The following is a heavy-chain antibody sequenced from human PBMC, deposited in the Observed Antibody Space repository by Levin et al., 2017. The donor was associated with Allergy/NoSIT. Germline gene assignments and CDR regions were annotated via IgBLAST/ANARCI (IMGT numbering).Heavy chain of an antibody. CDR1: GFTVSSNY. CDR2: IYSGGST. Sequence: AGGSLRLSCAASGFTVSSNYMSWVRQAPGKGLEWVSVIYSGGSTYYADSVKGRFTISRDNSKNTLYLQMNSLRAEDTAVYYCARGPKMATILIRGLALDYWGQGTLVTVSS. CDR3: ARGPKMATILIRGLALDY. D-gene: IGHD5-24*01. J-gene: IGHJ4*02. V-gene: IGHV3-53*01.